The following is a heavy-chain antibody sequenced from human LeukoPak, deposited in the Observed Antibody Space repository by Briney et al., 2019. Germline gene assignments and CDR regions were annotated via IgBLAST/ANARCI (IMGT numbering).Heavy chain of an antibody. CDR2: IIPILGIA. J-gene: IGHJ4*02. CDR1: GGTFSSYA. Sequence: SVKVSCKASGGTFSSYAISWVRQAPGQGLEWMGRIIPILGIANYAQKFQGRVTITADKSTSTAYMELSSLRSEDTAVYYCASLSSYYVSSGYYWGQGTLVTVSS. CDR3: ASLSSYYVSSGYY. D-gene: IGHD3-22*01. V-gene: IGHV1-69*04.